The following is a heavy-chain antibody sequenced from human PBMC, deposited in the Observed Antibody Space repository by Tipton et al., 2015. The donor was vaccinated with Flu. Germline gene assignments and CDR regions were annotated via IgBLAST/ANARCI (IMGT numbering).Heavy chain of an antibody. CDR1: GYSISSGYY. V-gene: IGHV4-38-2*01. J-gene: IGHJ5*02. CDR2: ISHTGTT. Sequence: LRLSCAVSGYSISSGYYWGWIRQPPGKGLEWIGSISHTGTTYYNPSLRSRVTISVDTSKNQFSLKLSSVTAADTAMYYCARTFAVTTLGYWFDPWGQGTLVTVSS. D-gene: IGHD4-17*01. CDR3: ARTFAVTTLGYWFDP.